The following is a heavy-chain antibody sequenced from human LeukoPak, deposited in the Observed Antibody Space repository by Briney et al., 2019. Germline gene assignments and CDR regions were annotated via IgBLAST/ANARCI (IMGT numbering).Heavy chain of an antibody. CDR2: VHNVGST. CDR3: ARHAEYNSGWHFYLDD. Sequence: PSETLSLTCTVSGVSTTNGIYYWAWIRQPPGKGLEWIGSVHNVGSTYYNLSLRSRVTMSIDTSKNQFSLRLNSVTAADTAVYYCARHAEYNSGWHFYLDDWGQGILVTVSS. D-gene: IGHD6-19*01. V-gene: IGHV4-39*01. J-gene: IGHJ4*02. CDR1: GVSTTNGIYY.